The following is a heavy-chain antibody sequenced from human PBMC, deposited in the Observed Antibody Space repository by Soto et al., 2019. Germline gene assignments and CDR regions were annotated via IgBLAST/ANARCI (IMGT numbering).Heavy chain of an antibody. Sequence: EVHLVESGGGLVKPGGSLRLSCAASGFTFSGAWMSWVRQAPGKGLEWVGRVRSKTDGGTTDYAALVKGRFTISRDDSKNTLYLQMNSLITEDTAIYYCVTDLLDMSSRLPFGVYWGQGTLVTVSS. D-gene: IGHD3-16*01. J-gene: IGHJ4*02. V-gene: IGHV3-15*01. CDR3: VTDLLDMSSRLPFGVY. CDR2: VRSKTDGGTT. CDR1: GFTFSGAW.